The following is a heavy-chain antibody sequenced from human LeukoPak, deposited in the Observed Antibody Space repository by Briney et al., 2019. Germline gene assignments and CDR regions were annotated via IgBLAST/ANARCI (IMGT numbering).Heavy chain of an antibody. V-gene: IGHV3-48*01. CDR3: ASSIHCSGGSCYVP. D-gene: IGHD2-15*01. J-gene: IGHJ4*02. Sequence: GGSLTLSSAASGFTFSSYNMNWVRQAPGKGLEWISYISSSSSSIYYADSVKGRFTISRDDAKNSLCLQMNSLRAEDTAVYYCASSIHCSGGSCYVPWGQGTLVTVSS. CDR1: GFTFSSYN. CDR2: ISSSSSSI.